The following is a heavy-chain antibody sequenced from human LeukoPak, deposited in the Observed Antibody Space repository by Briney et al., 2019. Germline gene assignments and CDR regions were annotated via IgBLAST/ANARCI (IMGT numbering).Heavy chain of an antibody. CDR3: AKAFDMIVAYYFDY. V-gene: IGHV3-23*01. D-gene: IGHD3-22*01. J-gene: IGHJ4*02. CDR1: GFTFSSYA. Sequence: GGSLRLSCAASGFTFSSYAMSWVRQAPGKGLEWVSAISGSGGSTYYADSVKGRFTISRDNSKNTQYLQMNSLRAEDTAVYYCAKAFDMIVAYYFDYWGQGTLVTVSS. CDR2: ISGSGGST.